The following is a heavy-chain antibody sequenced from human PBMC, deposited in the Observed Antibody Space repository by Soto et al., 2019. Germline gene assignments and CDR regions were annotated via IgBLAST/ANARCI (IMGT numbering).Heavy chain of an antibody. CDR1: GFSFSSYS. J-gene: IGHJ4*02. V-gene: IGHV3-21*01. D-gene: IGHD3-16*01. CDR2: ISSSGSDI. CDR3: AKVGPVWGVADF. Sequence: GGSLRLSCAASGFSFSSYSINWVRQTPGKGLEWVSCISSSGSDIYYADSAKGRFTISRDNTKNSVFLQMNSLRAEDTAVYYCAKVGPVWGVADFWGQGTPVTVSS.